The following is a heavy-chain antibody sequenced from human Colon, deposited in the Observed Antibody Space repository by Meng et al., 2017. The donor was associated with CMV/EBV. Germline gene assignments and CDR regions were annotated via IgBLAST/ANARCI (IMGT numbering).Heavy chain of an antibody. Sequence: CAASGFTFSSYWMHWVRQAPGKGLVWVSRINSDGSNTNYADSVKGRFTISRDNAKNMLYLQMNSLRAEDTAVYYCAREGVAAPVFDYWGQGTLVTVSS. CDR2: INSDGSNT. CDR1: GFTFSSYW. CDR3: AREGVAAPVFDY. V-gene: IGHV3-74*01. D-gene: IGHD6-6*01. J-gene: IGHJ4*02.